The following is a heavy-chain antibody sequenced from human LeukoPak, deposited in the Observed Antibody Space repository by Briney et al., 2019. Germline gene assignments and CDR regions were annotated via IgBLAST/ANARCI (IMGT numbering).Heavy chain of an antibody. D-gene: IGHD2/OR15-2a*01. Sequence: SETLSLTCTVSGGSISSYYWSWIRQPPGKGLEWIGYIYYSGSTNYNPPLKSRVTISVDTSKHQFSLKLSSVTAADTAVYYCARDRNNRDYNYYYMDVWGKGTTVTVSS. J-gene: IGHJ6*03. CDR1: GGSISSYY. CDR2: IYYSGST. CDR3: ARDRNNRDYNYYYMDV. V-gene: IGHV4-59*01.